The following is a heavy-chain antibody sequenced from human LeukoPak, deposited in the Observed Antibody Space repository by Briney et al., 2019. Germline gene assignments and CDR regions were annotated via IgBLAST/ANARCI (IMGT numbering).Heavy chain of an antibody. CDR2: INTDGSST. CDR3: ARGYSSSYRIDY. D-gene: IGHD6-6*01. J-gene: IGHJ4*02. V-gene: IGHV3-74*01. CDR1: GFTFSSYW. Sequence: GGSLRLSCAASGFTFSSYWMHWVRHAPGKGLVWVSRINTDGSSTTYADSVKGRFTISRDNAKNTLYLQMNSLRAEDTAVYYCARGYSSSYRIDYWGQGTLVTVSS.